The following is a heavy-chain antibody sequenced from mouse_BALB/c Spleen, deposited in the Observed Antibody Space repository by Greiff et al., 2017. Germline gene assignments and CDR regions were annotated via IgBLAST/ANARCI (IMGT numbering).Heavy chain of an antibody. Sequence: QVQLQQSGPGLVAPSQSLSITCTVSGFSLTGYGVNWVRQPPGKGLEWLGMIWGDGSTDYNSALKSRLSISKDNSKSQVFLKMNSLQTDDTARYYCARDRVTTVVATRDWYFDVWGAGTTVTVSS. CDR3: ARDRVTTVVATRDWYFDV. V-gene: IGHV2-6-7*01. CDR2: IWGDGST. D-gene: IGHD1-1*01. J-gene: IGHJ1*01. CDR1: GFSLTGYG.